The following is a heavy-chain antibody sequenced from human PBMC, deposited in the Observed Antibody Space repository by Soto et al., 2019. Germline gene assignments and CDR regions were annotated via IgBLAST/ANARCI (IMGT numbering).Heavy chain of an antibody. CDR3: ARTDKYFDL. D-gene: IGHD2-15*01. Sequence: SETLSLTCTVPGGSISSYYWSWIRQPPGKGLEWIGYIYYSGSTNYNPSLKSRVTISVDTSKNQFSLKLSSVTAADTAVYYCARTDKYFDLWGRGTLVTVSS. CDR1: GGSISSYY. CDR2: IYYSGST. J-gene: IGHJ2*01. V-gene: IGHV4-59*01.